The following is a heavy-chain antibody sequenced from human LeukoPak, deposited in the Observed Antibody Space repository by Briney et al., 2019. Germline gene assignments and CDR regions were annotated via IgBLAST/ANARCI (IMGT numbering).Heavy chain of an antibody. CDR2: INLSGST. CDR3: ARGRYCSSTSCYEFDY. Sequence: SETLSLTCAVYGGSFSGYYWSWIGQPPGKGLEWIGEINLSGSTNYNPSLKSRVTISVDTSKKQFSLKLSSVTAADTAVYYCARGRYCSSTSCYEFDYWGQGTLVTVSS. J-gene: IGHJ4*02. CDR1: GGSFSGYY. V-gene: IGHV4-34*01. D-gene: IGHD2-2*01.